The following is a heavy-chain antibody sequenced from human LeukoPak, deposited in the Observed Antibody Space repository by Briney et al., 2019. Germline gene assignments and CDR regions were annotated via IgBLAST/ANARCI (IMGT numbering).Heavy chain of an antibody. Sequence: PGGSLRLSCAASGFTFTNYNMHWVRQTPGKGLQWVAAILYDGSKKYYADSVKGRFSVYRDNSNYTLYLQMNSLKTEDTAVYYCANSLDYSEYYFDYWGQGTLVTVSS. CDR1: GFTFTNYN. CDR2: ILYDGSKK. D-gene: IGHD4-11*01. CDR3: ANSLDYSEYYFDY. J-gene: IGHJ4*02. V-gene: IGHV3-30*18.